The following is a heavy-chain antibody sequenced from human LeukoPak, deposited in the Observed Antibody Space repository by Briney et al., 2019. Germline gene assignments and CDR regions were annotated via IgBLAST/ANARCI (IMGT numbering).Heavy chain of an antibody. CDR3: ARAPPYSSSWYGAFDY. Sequence: PSETLSLTCTVSGGSISSYYWSWLRQPPGKGREWVGYIYYSGSTNYNPSLKSRVTISVDTSKNQCSLKLSSVPAADTALYYCARAPPYSSSWYGAFDYWGQGTLVTVSS. V-gene: IGHV4-59*01. J-gene: IGHJ4*02. D-gene: IGHD6-13*01. CDR2: IYYSGST. CDR1: GGSISSYY.